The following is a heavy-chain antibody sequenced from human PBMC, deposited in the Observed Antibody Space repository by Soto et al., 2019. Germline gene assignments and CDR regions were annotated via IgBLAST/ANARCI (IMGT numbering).Heavy chain of an antibody. CDR2: ISGSGGST. J-gene: IGHJ5*02. V-gene: IGHV3-23*01. CDR1: AFTFSSYA. CDR3: AKDILQKNYDFWSGYLNNWFDP. D-gene: IGHD3-3*01. Sequence: PGESLTLSCAASAFTFSSYAMSWVRQAPGEGLEWVSAISGSGGSTYYADSVKGRFTISRDNSKNTLYLQMNSLRAEDTAVYYCAKDILQKNYDFWSGYLNNWFDPWGQGT.